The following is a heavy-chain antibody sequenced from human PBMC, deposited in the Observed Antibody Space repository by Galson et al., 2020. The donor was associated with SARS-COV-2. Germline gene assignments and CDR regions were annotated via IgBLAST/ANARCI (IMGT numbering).Heavy chain of an antibody. CDR1: GFTFSSYG. CDR2: IWYDGSNK. J-gene: IGHJ4*02. CDR3: ARDGGLWFGEHRPFDY. D-gene: IGHD3-10*01. Sequence: QLGESLKISCAASGFTFSSYGMHWVRQAPGKGLEWAAVIWYDGSNKYYADSVKGRFTISRDNSKNTLYLQMNSLRAEDTAVYYCARDGGLWFGEHRPFDYWGQGTLVTVSS. V-gene: IGHV3-33*01.